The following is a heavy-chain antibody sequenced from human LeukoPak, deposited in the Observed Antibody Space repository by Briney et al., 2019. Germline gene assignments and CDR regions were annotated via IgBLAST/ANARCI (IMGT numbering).Heavy chain of an antibody. D-gene: IGHD4/OR15-4a*01. CDR1: GFTFSSSA. J-gene: IGHJ4*02. Sequence: GGSLRLSCAASGFTFSSSAVSWVRQAPGKGLEWVSAISASGGSTYYADSVKGRFTISRDNSRNTLYLQMNSLRAEDTAVYYCAKVWWKFLWGQGTLVTVSS. CDR2: ISASGGST. CDR3: AKVWWKFL. V-gene: IGHV3-23*01.